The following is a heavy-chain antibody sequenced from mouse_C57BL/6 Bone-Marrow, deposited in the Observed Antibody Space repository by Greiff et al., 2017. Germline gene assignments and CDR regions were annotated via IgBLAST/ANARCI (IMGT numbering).Heavy chain of an antibody. CDR3: ARHDYDYAMDY. Sequence: VQLKQPGAELVMPGASVKLSCKASGYTFTSYWMHWVKQRPGQGLEWIGEIDPSDSYTNYNQKFKGKSTLTVDKSSSTAYMQLSSLTSEDSAVYYCARHDYDYAMDYWGQGTSVTVSS. V-gene: IGHV1-69*01. CDR1: GYTFTSYW. J-gene: IGHJ4*01. D-gene: IGHD2-4*01. CDR2: IDPSDSYT.